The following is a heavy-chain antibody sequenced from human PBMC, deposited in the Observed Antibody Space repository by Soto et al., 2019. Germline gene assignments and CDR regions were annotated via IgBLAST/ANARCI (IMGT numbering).Heavy chain of an antibody. CDR2: ISPYNGIT. CDR3: VKVGFSIYFFDH. Sequence: ASVKVSCKASGYTFTSYGISWVRQAPGQGLEWMGWISPYNGITNYAQKLQGRVTITADKSTSTAYMELNSLRVEDTALYYCVKVGFSIYFFDHWGPGTLVTVSS. V-gene: IGHV1-18*01. J-gene: IGHJ4*02. D-gene: IGHD1-26*01. CDR1: GYTFTSYG.